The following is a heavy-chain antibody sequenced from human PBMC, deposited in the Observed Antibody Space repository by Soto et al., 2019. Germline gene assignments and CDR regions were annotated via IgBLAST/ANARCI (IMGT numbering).Heavy chain of an antibody. CDR1: GYSFTTYW. D-gene: IGHD5-12*01. V-gene: IGHV5-51*01. CDR2: IYAGGSDI. J-gene: IGHJ4*02. CDR3: ARHVAYKPCNHFDY. Sequence: GESLKISCKGSGYSFTTYWIGWVRQMPGKGLEWMGIIYAGGSDIKYSPSFQGQVSISVDRSSDTAYLQWNSLKASDTAMYYCARHVAYKPCNHFDYWGQGTLVTVSS.